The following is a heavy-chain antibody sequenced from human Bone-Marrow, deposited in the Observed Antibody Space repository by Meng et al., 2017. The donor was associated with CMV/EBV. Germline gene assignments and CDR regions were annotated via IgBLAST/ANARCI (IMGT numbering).Heavy chain of an antibody. V-gene: IGHV3-64*02. Sequence: LSLTCAASGFTFSSYAMHWVRQAPGKGLEYVSAISSNGGSTYYADSVKGRFTISRDNAKNSLYLQMNSLRAEDTALYYCARGEGTLAVAGITPRGPWGQGTMVTVSS. CDR3: ARGEGTLAVAGITPRGP. CDR1: GFTFSSYA. D-gene: IGHD6-19*01. J-gene: IGHJ3*01. CDR2: ISSNGGST.